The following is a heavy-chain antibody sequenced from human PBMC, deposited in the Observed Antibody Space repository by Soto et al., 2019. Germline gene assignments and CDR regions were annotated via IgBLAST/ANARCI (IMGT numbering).Heavy chain of an antibody. CDR3: ARNAQMDEGDKYYYDF. CDR1: GGTFSTFG. V-gene: IGHV1-69*13. CDR2: IIPFFGTA. J-gene: IGHJ4*02. D-gene: IGHD3-16*01. Sequence: SVKVSCKTSGGTFSTFGISWVRQAPGQGLEWMGGIIPFFGTAEYSQKFEDRITITADESTNTVYMDLRSLKYEDTAIYYCARNAQMDEGDKYYYDFWGQGDLVTVSS.